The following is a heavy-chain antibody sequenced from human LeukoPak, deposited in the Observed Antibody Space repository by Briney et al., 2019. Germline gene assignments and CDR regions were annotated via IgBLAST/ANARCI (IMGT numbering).Heavy chain of an antibody. CDR2: ISSSSSYI. Sequence: GGSLRLSCAASGFTFSSYSMNWVRQAPGKGLEWVSSISSSSSYIYYADSVKGRFTISRDNAKNSLYLQMNSLRAEDTAVYYCARVARGVVTRGPIDYWGQGTLVTVSS. J-gene: IGHJ4*02. V-gene: IGHV3-21*01. CDR3: ARVARGVVTRGPIDY. D-gene: IGHD3-3*01. CDR1: GFTFSSYS.